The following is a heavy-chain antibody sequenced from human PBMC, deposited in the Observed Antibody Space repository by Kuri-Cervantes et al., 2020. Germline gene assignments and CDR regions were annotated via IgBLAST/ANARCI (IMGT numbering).Heavy chain of an antibody. V-gene: IGHV4-34*01. D-gene: IGHD2-8*01. CDR3: ARGGMRGAWGLFDY. CDR1: GGSFSGYY. CDR2: INHSGST. J-gene: IGHJ4*02. Sequence: GSLRLSCAVYGGSFSGYYWSWIRQPPGKGLEWIGEINHSGSTNYNPSLKSRVTMSVDTSKNQFSLKLSSVTAADTAVYYCARGGMRGAWGLFDYWGQGTLVTVSS.